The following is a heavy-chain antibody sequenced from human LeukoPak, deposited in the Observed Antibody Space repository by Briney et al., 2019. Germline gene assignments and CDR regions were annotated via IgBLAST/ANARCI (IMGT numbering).Heavy chain of an antibody. CDR3: ARGPSGSPIDY. J-gene: IGHJ4*02. CDR2: INHSGST. V-gene: IGHV4-34*01. CDR1: GGSFSGYY. D-gene: IGHD1-26*01. Sequence: SETLSLTCAVYGGSFSGYYWSWIRQPPGKGLEWIGEINHSGSTNYSPSLKSRVTISVDTSKNQFSLKLSSVTAADTAVYYCARGPSGSPIDYWGQGTLVTVSS.